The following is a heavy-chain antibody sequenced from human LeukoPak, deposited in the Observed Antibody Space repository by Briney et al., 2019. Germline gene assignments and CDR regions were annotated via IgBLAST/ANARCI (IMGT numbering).Heavy chain of an antibody. CDR3: AREPPIYYYDSIGYPSHSVYGMDV. Sequence: ASVKVSCKASGYTFTSYGISWVRQAPGQGLEWMGWISAYNGNTNYAQKLQGRVTMTTDTSTSTAYMELRSQRSDDTAVYYCAREPPIYYYDSIGYPSHSVYGMDVWGQGTTVTVSS. D-gene: IGHD3-22*01. J-gene: IGHJ6*02. V-gene: IGHV1-18*01. CDR1: GYTFTSYG. CDR2: ISAYNGNT.